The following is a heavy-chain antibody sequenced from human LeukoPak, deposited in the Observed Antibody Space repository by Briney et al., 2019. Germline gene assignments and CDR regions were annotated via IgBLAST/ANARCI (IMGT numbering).Heavy chain of an antibody. V-gene: IGHV3-66*02. CDR3: ARDREEEQWPGSFEY. J-gene: IGHJ4*02. Sequence: GGSLRLSCAASVFTVSSNYMSWVRQAPGKGREGVAVIYSGGSTYYAAYVKGRFTISRDNSKNTLYLQMNSLGAEYTAGYYCARDREEEQWPGSFEYWGQGTLVTVSS. CDR2: IYSGGST. CDR1: VFTVSSNY. D-gene: IGHD6-19*01.